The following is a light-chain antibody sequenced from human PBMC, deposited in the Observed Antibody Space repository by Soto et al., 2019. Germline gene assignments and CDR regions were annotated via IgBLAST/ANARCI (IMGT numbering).Light chain of an antibody. CDR3: MQGTHWPIT. CDR2: KVS. V-gene: IGKV2-30*01. CDR1: QELLYSDGNTY. J-gene: IGKJ5*01. Sequence: VVISQVPLSWRVTLGKPASLSCGSMQELLYSDGNTYLNWFQQRPGQSPRRLIYKVSGRDFGVPDRFSGSGSGTDFTLPISRVEAEDVGVYYCMQGTHWPITFGQGTRVEIK.